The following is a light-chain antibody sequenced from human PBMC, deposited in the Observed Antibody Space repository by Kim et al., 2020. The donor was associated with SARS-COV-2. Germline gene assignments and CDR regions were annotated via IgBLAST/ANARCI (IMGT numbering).Light chain of an antibody. Sequence: SYELTQPPSVSVSPGQTASITCSGDKLGDKYACWYQQKPGQSPVLVIYQDSKRPSGIPERFSGSNSGNTATLTISGTQAMDEADYYCQAWDSILRVFGGGTKLTVL. V-gene: IGLV3-1*01. J-gene: IGLJ3*02. CDR1: KLGDKY. CDR2: QDS. CDR3: QAWDSILRV.